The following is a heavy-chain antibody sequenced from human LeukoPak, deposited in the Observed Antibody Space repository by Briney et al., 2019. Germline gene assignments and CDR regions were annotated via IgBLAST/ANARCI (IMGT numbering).Heavy chain of an antibody. Sequence: GGSLRISCTVSGFPFTDYVIHWVRQAPGRGLEWVAVTSDDESIKTYSDSVRGRFTISRDNFKNILYLQMDSLGLEDTAVYFCARDPFLGCPDFLDYWGRGTLVTVSS. CDR2: TSDDESIK. CDR3: ARDPFLGCPDFLDY. D-gene: IGHD2/OR15-2a*01. J-gene: IGHJ4*02. V-gene: IGHV3-30*03. CDR1: GFPFTDYV.